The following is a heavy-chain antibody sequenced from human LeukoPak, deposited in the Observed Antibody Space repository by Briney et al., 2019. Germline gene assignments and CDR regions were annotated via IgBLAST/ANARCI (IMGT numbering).Heavy chain of an antibody. D-gene: IGHD4-17*01. CDR3: AKEPDYGDYFDY. V-gene: IGHV3-23*01. J-gene: IGHJ4*02. CDR1: GFTFSNSA. Sequence: GASLRLSCAASGFTFSNSAISWVRQAPGKGLEWVSLIGGTGGSTYYADSVKGRFTISRDNSKNTLYLQMNSLRAEDTAVYYCAKEPDYGDYFDYWGQGTLVTVSS. CDR2: IGGTGGST.